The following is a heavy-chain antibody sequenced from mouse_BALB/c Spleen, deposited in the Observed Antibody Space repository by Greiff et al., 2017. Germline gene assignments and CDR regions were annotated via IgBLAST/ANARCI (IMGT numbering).Heavy chain of an antibody. V-gene: IGHV1-4*01. D-gene: IGHD1-1*01. CDR2: INPSSGYT. Sequence: VKLQASGAELARPGASVKMSCKASGYTFTRYTMHWVKQRPGQGLAWIGYINPSSGYTNYNQKFKDKATLTADKSSSTAYMQLSSLTSEDSAVYYCARGLDYGSSYWYFEVWGAGTTVNGSS. J-gene: IGHJ1*01. CDR1: GYTFTRYT. CDR3: ARGLDYGSSYWYFEV.